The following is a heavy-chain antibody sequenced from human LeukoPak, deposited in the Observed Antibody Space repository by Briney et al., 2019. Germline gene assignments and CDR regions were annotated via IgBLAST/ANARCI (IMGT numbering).Heavy chain of an antibody. V-gene: IGHV1-69*05. J-gene: IGHJ6*03. CDR3: ARDSDWNYERPYYMDV. Sequence: SVKVSCKASGGTFSSYAISWVRQAPGQGLEWMGRIIPIFGTANYAQKFQGRVTITTDESTSTAYMELSSLRSEDTAVYYCARDSDWNYERPYYMDVWGKGTTVAVSS. D-gene: IGHD1-7*01. CDR2: IIPIFGTA. CDR1: GGTFSSYA.